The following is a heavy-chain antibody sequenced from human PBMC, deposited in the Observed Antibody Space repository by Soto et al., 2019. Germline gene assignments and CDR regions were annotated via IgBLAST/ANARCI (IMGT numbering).Heavy chain of an antibody. CDR2: ISYDGSSK. CDR3: ARSIVVVLKSAFDI. CDR1: GFTFSSYA. J-gene: IGHJ3*02. V-gene: IGHV3-30-3*01. D-gene: IGHD2-15*01. Sequence: QVQLVESGEGGVQPGRSLRLSCAASGFTFSSYAMNWVRQAPGKGLERVAVISYDGSSKYFADSVKGRFTISRDNSKNTVYLLMNSLRAEDTAVYYCARSIVVVLKSAFDIWGQGTMVTVSS.